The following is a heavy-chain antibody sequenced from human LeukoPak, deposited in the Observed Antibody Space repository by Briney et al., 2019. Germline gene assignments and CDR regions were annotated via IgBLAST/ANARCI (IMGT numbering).Heavy chain of an antibody. J-gene: IGHJ5*02. CDR2: IYYSGST. D-gene: IGHD2-2*01. Sequence: SETLSLTRTVSGGSISSYYWSWIRQPPGKGLEWIGYIYYSGSTNYNPSLKSRVTISVDTSKNQFSLKLSSVTAADTAVYYCARGSYCSSTSCSDKYNWFDPWGQGTLVTVSS. V-gene: IGHV4-59*01. CDR1: GGSISSYY. CDR3: ARGSYCSSTSCSDKYNWFDP.